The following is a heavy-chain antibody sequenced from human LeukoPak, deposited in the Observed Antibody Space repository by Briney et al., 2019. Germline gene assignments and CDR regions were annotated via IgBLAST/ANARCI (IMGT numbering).Heavy chain of an antibody. D-gene: IGHD6-6*01. V-gene: IGHV3-30*04. CDR1: GFTFSSYA. CDR3: ASRRAAPARCFDY. CDR2: ISYDGSNK. Sequence: GGSLRLSCAASGFTFSSYAMHWVRQAPGKGLEWVAVISYDGSNKYYADSVKGRFTISRDNSKNTLYLQMNSLRAEDTAVYYCASRRAAPARCFDYWGQGTLVTVSS. J-gene: IGHJ4*02.